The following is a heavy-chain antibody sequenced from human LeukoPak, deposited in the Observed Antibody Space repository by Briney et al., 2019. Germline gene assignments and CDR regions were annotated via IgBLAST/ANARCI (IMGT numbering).Heavy chain of an antibody. CDR1: GYSFTSYW. J-gene: IGHJ6*02. V-gene: IGHV5-51*01. CDR2: IYPGDSDT. D-gene: IGHD2-15*01. CDR3: ASNGYSRDYYYYGMDV. Sequence: GESLKISCKGSGYSFTSYWIGWVRQMPGKGLEWMGIIYPGDSDTRYSPSFQGQVTISADKSISTAYLQWSSLKASDTAMYYCASNGYSRDYYYYGMDVWGQGTTVTVSS.